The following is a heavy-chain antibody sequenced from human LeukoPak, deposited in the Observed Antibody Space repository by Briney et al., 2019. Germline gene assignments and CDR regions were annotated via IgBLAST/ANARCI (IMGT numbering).Heavy chain of an antibody. CDR3: ARGIVGAINLYDY. J-gene: IGHJ4*02. Sequence: GGSLRLSCAASGFTFSSYIMNWVRQAPGKGLEWVSAIGIAGDTYYSGSVKGRFTISRENAKNSLYLQMNSLRAGDTAIYYCARGIVGAINLYDYWGQGTLVTVSS. D-gene: IGHD1-26*01. CDR1: GFTFSSYI. CDR2: IGIAGDT. V-gene: IGHV3-13*04.